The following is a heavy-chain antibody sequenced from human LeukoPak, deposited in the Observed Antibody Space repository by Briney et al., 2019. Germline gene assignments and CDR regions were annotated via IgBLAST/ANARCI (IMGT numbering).Heavy chain of an antibody. Sequence: GASVKVSCKASGGTFSSYAISWVRQAPGQGLEWMGGIIPIFGTANYAQKFQGRVTITADKSTSTAYMELSSLRSEDTAVYYCARGSQHILTGYYQYYYYYYMDVWGKGTTVTVSS. J-gene: IGHJ6*03. V-gene: IGHV1-69*06. D-gene: IGHD3-9*01. CDR3: ARGSQHILTGYYQYYYYYYMDV. CDR1: GGTFSSYA. CDR2: IIPIFGTA.